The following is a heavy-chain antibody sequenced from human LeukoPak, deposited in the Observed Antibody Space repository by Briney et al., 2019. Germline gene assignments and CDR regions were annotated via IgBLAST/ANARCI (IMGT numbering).Heavy chain of an antibody. D-gene: IGHD1-26*01. CDR2: ISSSSSYI. Sequence: PGRSLRLSCAASGFTFSSYGMHWVRQAPGKGLEWVSSISSSSSYIYYADSVKGRSTISRDNAKNSLYLQMSSLRAEDTAVYYCARGVGATDFDYWGQGTLVTVSS. CDR3: ARGVGATDFDY. V-gene: IGHV3-21*01. CDR1: GFTFSSYG. J-gene: IGHJ4*02.